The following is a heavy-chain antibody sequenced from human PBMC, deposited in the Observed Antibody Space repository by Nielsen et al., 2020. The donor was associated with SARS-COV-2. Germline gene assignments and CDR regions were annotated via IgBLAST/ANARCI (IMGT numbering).Heavy chain of an antibody. D-gene: IGHD6-13*01. CDR2: ISWNSGSI. CDR1: GFTFDDYA. CDR3: CSSSSPRDAFDI. V-gene: IGHV3-9*01. Sequence: SLKISCAASGFTFDDYAMHWVRQAPGKGLEWVSGISWNSGSIGYADSEKGRFTISRDNAKNSLYLQMNSLRAEDTAVYYCCSSSSPRDAFDIWGQGTMVTVSS. J-gene: IGHJ3*02.